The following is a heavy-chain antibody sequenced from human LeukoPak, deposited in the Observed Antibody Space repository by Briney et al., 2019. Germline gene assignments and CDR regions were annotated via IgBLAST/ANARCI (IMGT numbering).Heavy chain of an antibody. CDR3: AAHNYGSGSYFDY. J-gene: IGHJ4*02. D-gene: IGHD3-10*01. CDR2: ISGSGGST. Sequence: PGAPLRLSCAASGFTFSSYAMSWVRQAPGKGLEWVSAISGSGGSTYYADSVKGRFTISRDNSKNTLYLQMNSLRAEDTAVYYCAAHNYGSGSYFDYWGQGTLVTVSS. V-gene: IGHV3-23*01. CDR1: GFTFSSYA.